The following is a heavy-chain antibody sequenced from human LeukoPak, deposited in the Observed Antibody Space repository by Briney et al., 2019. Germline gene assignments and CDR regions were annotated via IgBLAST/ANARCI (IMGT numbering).Heavy chain of an antibody. D-gene: IGHD5-18*01. CDR2: IYYSGST. J-gene: IGHJ4*02. CDR1: GGSISSYY. V-gene: IGHV4-59*01. CDR3: AGAAPPGYSYALIFDY. Sequence: PSETLSLTCTVSGGSISSYYWSWIRQPPGKGLAWIGYIYYSGSTNYNPSLKSRVTISVDTSKNQFSLKLSSVTAADTAVYYCAGAAPPGYSYALIFDYWGQGNLVTVSS.